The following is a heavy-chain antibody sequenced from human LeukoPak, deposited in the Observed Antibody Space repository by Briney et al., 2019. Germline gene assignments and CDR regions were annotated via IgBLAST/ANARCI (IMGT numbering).Heavy chain of an antibody. CDR1: VYTFTSYG. CDR3: ARGGIYTVTTNVDY. V-gene: IGHV1-18*01. Sequence: ASVKVSCKASVYTFTSYGISWVRQAPGHGRECMGWISAYNGNTNYAQKLQGRVTMTTDTSTSTAYMELRSLRSDDTAVYYCARGGIYTVTTNVDYWGQGTLVTVSS. J-gene: IGHJ4*02. D-gene: IGHD4-17*01. CDR2: ISAYNGNT.